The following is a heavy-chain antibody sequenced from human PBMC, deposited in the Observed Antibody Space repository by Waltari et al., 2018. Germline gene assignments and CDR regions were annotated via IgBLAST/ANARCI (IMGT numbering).Heavy chain of an antibody. CDR1: GFTFSTYS. J-gene: IGHJ4*02. CDR2: IGSSDSNI. CDR3: ARQRGPIAAATTDF. D-gene: IGHD6-13*01. Sequence: EVQLVESGGGLVKPGGSLRLSCAASGFTFSTYSMNWVRQAPGKGLEWVSSIGSSDSNINYAGSVKGRFTISRDNAKNSLYLQMNSLRVEDTAVYYCARQRGPIAAATTDFWGQGTLVTVSS. V-gene: IGHV3-21*02.